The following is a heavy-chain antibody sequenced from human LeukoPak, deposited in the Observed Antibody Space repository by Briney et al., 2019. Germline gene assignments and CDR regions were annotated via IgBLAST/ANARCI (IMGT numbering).Heavy chain of an antibody. Sequence: GGSLRLSCAASGFTFSSYSMNWVRQAPGKGLEWVSDISYSSSTKYYADSVKGRFTISRDNAKNSLYLQMNSLRAEDTAVYYCARSRSGSYYHFFDYWAREPWSPSPQ. J-gene: IGHJ4*02. CDR2: ISYSSSTK. CDR1: GFTFSSYS. V-gene: IGHV3-48*01. D-gene: IGHD3-10*01. CDR3: ARSRSGSYYHFFDY.